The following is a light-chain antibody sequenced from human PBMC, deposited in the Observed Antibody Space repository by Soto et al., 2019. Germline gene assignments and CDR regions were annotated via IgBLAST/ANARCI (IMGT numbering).Light chain of an antibody. J-gene: IGLJ2*01. CDR3: ASWDDSLNGV. CDR2: DNN. V-gene: IGLV1-44*01. CDR1: SSNIGRNT. Sequence: QSVLTQPPSASGTPGQRVTISCSGSSSNIGRNTVNWYQQLPGAAPKLLIYDNNQRPSGVPDRFSGSKSGTSASLAISGLQSEDEADYYCASWDDSLNGVFGGGTTLTVL.